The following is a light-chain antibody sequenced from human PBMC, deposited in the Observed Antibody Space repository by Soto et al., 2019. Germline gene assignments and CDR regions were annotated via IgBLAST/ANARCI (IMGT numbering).Light chain of an antibody. J-gene: IGLJ3*02. CDR2: GNS. V-gene: IGLV1-40*01. CDR3: QSYDSSLSGWV. Sequence: QSVLTQPPSVSGAPGQRVTISCTGSSSNIGAGYGVHWYLQLPGTAPKLLIYGNSNRPSGVPDRFSGSKSGTSASLAITGLRAEDEADYYCQSYDSSLSGWVFGGGTKVTVL. CDR1: SSNIGAGYG.